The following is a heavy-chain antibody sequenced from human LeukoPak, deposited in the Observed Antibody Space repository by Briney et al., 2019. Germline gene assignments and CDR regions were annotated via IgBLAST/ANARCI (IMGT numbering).Heavy chain of an antibody. CDR2: ISWNSGSI. CDR1: GFTFHDYA. CDR3: AKGGPSGSYYFDY. J-gene: IGHJ4*02. V-gene: IGHV3-9*01. D-gene: IGHD1-26*01. Sequence: GGSLRLSCAASGFTFHDYAMHWVRQAPGKGLEWVSGISWNSGSIGYADSVKGRFTISRDNAKNSLYLQMNSLRAEDTALYYCAKGGPSGSYYFDYWGQGTLVTVSS.